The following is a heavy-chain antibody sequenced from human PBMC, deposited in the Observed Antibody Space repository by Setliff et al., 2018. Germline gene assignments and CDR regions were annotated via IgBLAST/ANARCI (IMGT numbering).Heavy chain of an antibody. J-gene: IGHJ3*02. CDR2: INYGGIT. CDR1: GGSISSSSYY. Sequence: SSETLSLTCTVSGGSISSSSYYWGWIRQSPGKGLEWIGQINYGGITYYSPSLKSRVIVSVDTSKNQFSPKLSSVTAADTAVYYCARLPGYCNGGNCYGYYTFDIWGQGTMVTVSS. V-gene: IGHV4-39*01. D-gene: IGHD2-15*01. CDR3: ARLPGYCNGGNCYGYYTFDI.